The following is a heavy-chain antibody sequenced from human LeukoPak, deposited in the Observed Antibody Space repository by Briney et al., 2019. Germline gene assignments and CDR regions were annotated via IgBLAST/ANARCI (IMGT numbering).Heavy chain of an antibody. V-gene: IGHV3-23*01. CDR3: ARATYDSSAVDVFDI. CDR2: VNGRGATT. CDR1: GFTFSDYA. J-gene: IGHJ3*02. D-gene: IGHD3-22*01. Sequence: GGSLRLSCAASGFASGFTFSDYAVSWVRQAPGKGPEWAASVNGRGATTYYADSMKGRFPISRDNAKNSLYLQMNTLRAEDTAVYYCARATYDSSAVDVFDIWGQGTMATVSP.